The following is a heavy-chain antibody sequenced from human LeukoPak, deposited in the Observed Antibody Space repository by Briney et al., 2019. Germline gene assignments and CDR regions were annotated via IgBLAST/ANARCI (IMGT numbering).Heavy chain of an antibody. CDR3: AKGGSYFGD. J-gene: IGHJ4*02. CDR1: GFTFSSYG. V-gene: IGHV3-30*18. D-gene: IGHD5-12*01. Sequence: GRSLRLSCAASGFTFSSYGMHWVRQAPGKGLEWVAVISYDGSNKYYADSVKGRFTISRDNSKNTLYLQMNSLRAEDTAVYYCAKGGSYFGDWGQGTLVTVSS. CDR2: ISYDGSNK.